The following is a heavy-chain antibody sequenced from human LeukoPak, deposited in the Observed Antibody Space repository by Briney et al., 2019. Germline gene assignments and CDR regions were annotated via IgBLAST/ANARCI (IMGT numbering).Heavy chain of an antibody. CDR1: GYIFTSYG. D-gene: IGHD3-16*01. Sequence: ASVKVSCKASGYIFTSYGIIWVRQAPGQGLEWMGWISAFNHDTNYTQKFQGRVTMTTDTSTSTAYMELRSLRSDDTAVYYCARDGGLGEDRKLFDYWGQGTLVTVSS. J-gene: IGHJ4*02. CDR2: ISAFNHDT. V-gene: IGHV1-18*01. CDR3: ARDGGLGEDRKLFDY.